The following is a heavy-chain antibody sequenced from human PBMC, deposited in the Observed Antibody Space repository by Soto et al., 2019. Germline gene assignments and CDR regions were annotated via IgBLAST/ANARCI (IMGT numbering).Heavy chain of an antibody. CDR2: IVVGTGST. Sequence: QMQLVQSGPEMKMPGTSVKVSCKASGFTLENSAIQWVRQARGHSLDWIEWIVVGTGSTNYAQKLRERVSITRDMSTNTAFMELSSLISDATAVYFGAADRRPTDNHNWVDPWGQGTLVTVSS. J-gene: IGHJ5*02. CDR1: GFTLENSA. D-gene: IGHD1-1*01. CDR3: AADRRPTDNHNWVDP. V-gene: IGHV1-58*02.